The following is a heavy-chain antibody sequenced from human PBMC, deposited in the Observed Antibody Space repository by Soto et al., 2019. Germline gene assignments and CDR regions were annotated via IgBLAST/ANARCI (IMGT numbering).Heavy chain of an antibody. J-gene: IGHJ5*02. V-gene: IGHV4-38-2*01. CDR2: IYHSGST. CDR3: ATRITVFGLLIPPFDP. CDR1: GYSISSGYY. D-gene: IGHD3-3*01. Sequence: SETLSLTCAVSGYSISSGYYWGWIRQPSGKGLEWIGSIYHSGSTYYNPSLKSRVTMSVDTSKNQFSLRLSSVTAADTAIYYCATRITVFGLLIPPFDPWGQGTQVTVSS.